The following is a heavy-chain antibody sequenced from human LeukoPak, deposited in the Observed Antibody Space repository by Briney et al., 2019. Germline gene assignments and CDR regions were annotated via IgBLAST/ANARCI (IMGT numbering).Heavy chain of an antibody. D-gene: IGHD6-19*01. CDR2: ISSSSSYI. CDR3: ARESVAVAGRNFDY. Sequence: GGSLRLSCAASGFTFSSYIMNWVRQAPGKGLEWVSSISSSSSYIYYADSVKGRFTISRDNAKNSLYLQMNSLRAEDTAVYYCARESVAVAGRNFDYWGQGTLVTVSS. J-gene: IGHJ4*02. CDR1: GFTFSSYI. V-gene: IGHV3-21*01.